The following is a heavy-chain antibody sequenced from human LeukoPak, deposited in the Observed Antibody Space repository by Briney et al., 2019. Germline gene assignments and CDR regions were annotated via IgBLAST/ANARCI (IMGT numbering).Heavy chain of an antibody. CDR3: ARDPCSSVNCPLRF. D-gene: IGHD2-2*01. Sequence: SETLSLTCAVSGGSLSGSYCPWVRQSPGKGLEWIGEINHSGRTNYNPSLQSRVTISLDTTRSQFSLILRSVTAADTAVYYCARDPCSSVNCPLRFWGQGTLVTVSS. CDR1: GGSLSGSY. V-gene: IGHV4-34*01. J-gene: IGHJ4*02. CDR2: INHSGRT.